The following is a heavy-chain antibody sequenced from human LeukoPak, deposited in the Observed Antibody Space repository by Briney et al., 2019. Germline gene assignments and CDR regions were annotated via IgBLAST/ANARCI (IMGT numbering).Heavy chain of an antibody. V-gene: IGHV1-69*05. D-gene: IGHD5-24*01. J-gene: IGHJ4*02. CDR2: IIPIFGTA. CDR3: ARTWSGYNPRFDY. Sequence: VASVKVSCKASGGTFSSYAISWVRQAPGQGLEWMGGIIPIFGTANYGQKFQGRVTITTDESTSTAYMELSSLRSEDTAVYYCARTWSGYNPRFDYWGQGTLVTVSS. CDR1: GGTFSSYA.